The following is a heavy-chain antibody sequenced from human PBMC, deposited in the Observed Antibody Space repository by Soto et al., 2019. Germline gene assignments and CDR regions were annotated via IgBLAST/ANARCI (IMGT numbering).Heavy chain of an antibody. CDR1: GGSVSSSGYY. V-gene: IGHV4-31*03. Sequence: PSETLSLTCTVSGGSVSSSGYYWSWIRQHPGKGLEWIGYIYYSETAYYNPSLKSRVTMSLDTSKNQFSLKLNSVTAADTAVYYCAAFATTRDAFDVWGQGTMVTVSS. J-gene: IGHJ3*01. D-gene: IGHD4-17*01. CDR2: IYYSETA. CDR3: AAFATTRDAFDV.